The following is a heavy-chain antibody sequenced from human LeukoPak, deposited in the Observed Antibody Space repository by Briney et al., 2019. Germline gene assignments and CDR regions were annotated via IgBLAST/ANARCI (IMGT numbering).Heavy chain of an antibody. J-gene: IGHJ6*04. CDR3: AKGGYCSSTSCYGYYYYGMDV. V-gene: IGHV3-23*01. D-gene: IGHD2-2*01. CDR2: ISGSGGST. Sequence: GGSLRLSCAAPGFTFSSYAMSWVRQAPGKGLAWVSAISGSGGSTYYADSVKGRFTISRDNSKNTLYLQMNSLRAEDTAVYYCAKGGYCSSTSCYGYYYYGMDVWGKGTTVTVSS. CDR1: GFTFSSYA.